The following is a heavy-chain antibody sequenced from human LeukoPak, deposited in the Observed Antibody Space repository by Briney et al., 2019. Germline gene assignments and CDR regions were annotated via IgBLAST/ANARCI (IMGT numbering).Heavy chain of an antibody. Sequence: GGSLRLSCAASGSTFSSYSMNWVRQAPGKGLEWVSSISSSGNNIYYADSVKGRFTISRDNAKNSLSLQMNSLRVEDTAVYYCARDGVRGFTATTPFDYWGPGTLVTVSS. V-gene: IGHV3-21*01. J-gene: IGHJ4*02. CDR3: ARDGVRGFTATTPFDY. CDR1: GSTFSSYS. CDR2: ISSSGNNI. D-gene: IGHD4-17*01.